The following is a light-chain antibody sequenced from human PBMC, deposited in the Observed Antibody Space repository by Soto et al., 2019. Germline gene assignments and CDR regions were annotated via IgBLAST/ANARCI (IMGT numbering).Light chain of an antibody. Sequence: EIVLTQSPATLSLSPGERATLSCRASQSVSSYLAWYQQKPGQAPRLLIYDASNRAPGIPARFSGSGSGTDFTLTISSLGPQAFVAYYCQQPSNSSPYTFGQGTNLEIK. V-gene: IGKV3-11*01. CDR1: QSVSSY. CDR3: QQPSNSSPYT. J-gene: IGKJ2*01. CDR2: DAS.